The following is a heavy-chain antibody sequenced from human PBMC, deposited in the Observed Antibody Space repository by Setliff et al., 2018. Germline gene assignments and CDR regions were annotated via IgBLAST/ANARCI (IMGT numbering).Heavy chain of an antibody. V-gene: IGHV4-4*07. Sequence: PSETLSLTCTVSGGSISSYYWSWIRQPAGKGLEWIGRIYTNRTTNYNPSLKSRVTMSVDTSKNHFSLELSSVTAADTAVYYCAREDASGSARRFDPWGQGTLVTVSS. CDR1: GGSISSYY. D-gene: IGHD3-10*01. J-gene: IGHJ5*02. CDR3: AREDASGSARRFDP. CDR2: IYTNRTT.